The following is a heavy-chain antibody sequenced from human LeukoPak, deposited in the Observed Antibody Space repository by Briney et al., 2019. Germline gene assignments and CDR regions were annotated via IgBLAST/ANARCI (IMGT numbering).Heavy chain of an antibody. D-gene: IGHD1-26*01. Sequence: PSETLSLTCTVSGGSISSSSYYWGWIRQPPGKGLEWIGSIYYSGSTYYNPSLKSRVTISVDTSKNQFSLKLSSVTAADTAVYYCATQPFYGSYYYYYYMDVWGKGTTVTVSS. CDR1: GGSISSSSYY. CDR2: IYYSGST. CDR3: ATQPFYGSYYYYYYMDV. V-gene: IGHV4-39*07. J-gene: IGHJ6*03.